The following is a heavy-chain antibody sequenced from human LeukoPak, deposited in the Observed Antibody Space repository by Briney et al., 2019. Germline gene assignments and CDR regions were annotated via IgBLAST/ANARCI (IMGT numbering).Heavy chain of an antibody. CDR3: AREALTETTSGPYDY. CDR2: ISSSGSTK. CDR1: GFTFSSYE. V-gene: IGHV3-48*03. J-gene: IGHJ4*02. D-gene: IGHD4-17*01. Sequence: PGGSLRLSCAASGFTFSSYEMNWVRQAPGKGLEWVSYISSSGSTKYYADSLMGRFTLSRDNAKKSLYLQMNSLRAEDTAVYYCAREALTETTSGPYDYWGQGTLVTVSS.